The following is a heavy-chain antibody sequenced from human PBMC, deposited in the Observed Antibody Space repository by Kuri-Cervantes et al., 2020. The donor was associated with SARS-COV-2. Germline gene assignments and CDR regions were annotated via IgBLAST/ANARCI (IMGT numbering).Heavy chain of an antibody. D-gene: IGHD3-16*01. CDR3: ASLLSGGGAHLYYFYMDA. J-gene: IGHJ6*03. CDR1: GFTFDDYA. Sequence: GESLKSSCAASGFTFDDYAMHWVRQAPGKGLEWVSLISWDGGSTYYADSVKGRFNISRDNSKNSLYLQMNSLRAEDTAVYYCASLLSGGGAHLYYFYMDAWGKGTSVTVSS. V-gene: IGHV3-43D*03. CDR2: ISWDGGST.